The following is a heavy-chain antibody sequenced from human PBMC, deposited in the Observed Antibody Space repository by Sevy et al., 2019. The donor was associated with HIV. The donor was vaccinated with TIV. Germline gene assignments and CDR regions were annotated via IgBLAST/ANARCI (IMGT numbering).Heavy chain of an antibody. J-gene: IGHJ4*02. D-gene: IGHD6-19*01. CDR3: ARDEDSSGWYYYY. CDR1: GFTFSSYS. V-gene: IGHV3-21*01. Sequence: GGSLRLSCAASGFTFSSYSMNWVRLAPGKGLEWVSSISSSSSYIYYADSVKGRFTISRDNTKNSLYLQMNSLRAEDTAVYYSARDEDSSGWYYYYWGQGTLVTVSS. CDR2: ISSSSSYI.